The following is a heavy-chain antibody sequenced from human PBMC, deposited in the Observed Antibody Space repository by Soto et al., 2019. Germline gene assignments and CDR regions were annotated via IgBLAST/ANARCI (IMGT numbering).Heavy chain of an antibody. CDR3: ARDSPGAFDI. CDR1: GGSISSYY. J-gene: IGHJ3*02. V-gene: IGHV4-59*01. Sequence: PSETLSLTCTVSGGSISSYYWSWIRQPPGKGLEWIGYIYYSGSTNYNPSLKSRVTISVDTSKNQFSLKLSSVTAADTAVYYCARDSPGAFDIWGQGTMVTVSS. CDR2: IYYSGST.